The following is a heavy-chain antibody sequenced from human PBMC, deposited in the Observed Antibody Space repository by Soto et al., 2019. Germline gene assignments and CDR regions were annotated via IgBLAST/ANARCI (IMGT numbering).Heavy chain of an antibody. CDR1: GCTFSSYS. Sequence: PGGSLRLSCAASGCTFSSYSMNWVRQAPGKGLEWVANINEDGSKKHHVDSVKGRFTISRDNAKNSLYLQLNSLRTEDTAIYYCVRENNGGPEFWGQGTMVTVSS. J-gene: IGHJ4*02. D-gene: IGHD1-20*01. CDR3: VRENNGGPEF. V-gene: IGHV3-7*01. CDR2: INEDGSKK.